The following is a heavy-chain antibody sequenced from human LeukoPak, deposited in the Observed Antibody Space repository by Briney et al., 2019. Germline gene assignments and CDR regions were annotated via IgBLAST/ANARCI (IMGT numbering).Heavy chain of an antibody. CDR1: GFSLATNGAG. D-gene: IGHD4-17*01. V-gene: IGHV2-5*02. CDR2: IYWDDDS. J-gene: IGHJ4*02. CDR3: AHLTPAYGDYFFDN. Sequence: ESGPTLMKPTETLTLTCSFSGFSLATNGAGVAWIRQPPGKALEWLALIYWDDDSRYSPSLESRLTITKDTSKNQVVLTMTNLDPVDTATFYCAHLTPAYGDYFFDNWGQGILVTVSS.